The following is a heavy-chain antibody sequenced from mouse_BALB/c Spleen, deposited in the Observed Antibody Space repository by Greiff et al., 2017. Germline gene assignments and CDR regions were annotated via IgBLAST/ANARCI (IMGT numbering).Heavy chain of an antibody. V-gene: IGHV5-12-1*01. CDR3: ARKRSTMEWFAY. Sequence: DVMLVESGGGLVKPGGSLKLSCAASGFTFSSYAMSWVRQSPEKRLEWVAYISSGGGSTYYPDTVKGRFTISRDNAKNTLYLQMSSLKSEDTAMYYCARKRSTMEWFAYWGQGTLVTVSA. J-gene: IGHJ3*01. D-gene: IGHD2-1*01. CDR2: ISSGGGST. CDR1: GFTFSSYA.